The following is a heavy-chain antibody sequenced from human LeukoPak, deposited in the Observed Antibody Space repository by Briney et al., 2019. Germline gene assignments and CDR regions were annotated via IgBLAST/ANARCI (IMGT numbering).Heavy chain of an antibody. CDR2: IRSKANNYAT. CDR3: TRHEGDGAFDY. Sequence: GGSLRLSCAVSGFTFSGSAMHWVRQASGKGLEWVGRIRSKANNYATAYAASVKGRFTISRDDSKSTSYLQMNSLKTEDTAVYYCTRHEGDGAFDYWGQGTLVTVSS. D-gene: IGHD3-10*01. CDR1: GFTFSGSA. V-gene: IGHV3-73*01. J-gene: IGHJ4*02.